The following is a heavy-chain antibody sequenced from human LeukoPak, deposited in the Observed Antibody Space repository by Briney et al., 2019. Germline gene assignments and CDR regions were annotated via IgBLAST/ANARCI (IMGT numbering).Heavy chain of an antibody. J-gene: IGHJ4*02. Sequence: SETLSLTCTVSGGSISSYYWSWLRQPPGKGLEWIGYIYYSGNTNYNPSLKSRVTISVDTSKNQFSLRLSSVTAADTAVYYCARRFSSSWTFDYWGQGTLVTVSS. CDR3: ARRFSSSWTFDY. CDR1: GGSISSYY. CDR2: IYYSGNT. D-gene: IGHD6-13*01. V-gene: IGHV4-59*08.